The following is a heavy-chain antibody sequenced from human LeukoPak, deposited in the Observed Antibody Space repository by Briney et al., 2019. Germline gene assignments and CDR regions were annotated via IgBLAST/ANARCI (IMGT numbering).Heavy chain of an antibody. CDR3: ARGFYYGSGSHYYYYGMDV. CDR2: INHSGST. CDR1: GGSFSGYY. D-gene: IGHD3-10*01. J-gene: IGHJ6*02. Sequence: PSESLSLTCAVYGGSFSGYYWTWIRQPPGKGLEWIGEINHSGSTNYTTSLKSRVTISVDTSKNQFSLELISVTAADTAVYYCARGFYYGSGSHYYYYGMDVWGQGTTVTVSS. V-gene: IGHV4-34*01.